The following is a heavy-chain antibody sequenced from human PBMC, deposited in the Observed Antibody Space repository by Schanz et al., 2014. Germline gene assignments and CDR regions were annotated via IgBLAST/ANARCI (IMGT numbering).Heavy chain of an antibody. D-gene: IGHD1-7*01. V-gene: IGHV3-72*01. CDR1: GFSFSDYW. Sequence: EVQLVESEGGLVQPGGSLRLSCEGSGFSFSDYWMGWVRQAPGKGLEWLGRVRNRRNSDIIEYAASVEGRFTISRDESKNSVYLQMNSLQTDDTAVYYCFSMHYGNSVYWGQGTLVTVSS. J-gene: IGHJ4*02. CDR2: VRNRRNSDII. CDR3: FSMHYGNSVY.